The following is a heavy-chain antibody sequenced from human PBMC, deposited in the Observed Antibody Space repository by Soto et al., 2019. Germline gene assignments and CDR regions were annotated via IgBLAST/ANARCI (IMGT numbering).Heavy chain of an antibody. CDR3: ARIASVGYHFDY. Sequence: SETLSLTCTVSGGSMRSYYWSWIRQSPGKGLEWIGFISHTGNTNYNPSVKSRVTMSVDTPRNQFSLRLSSVTPADTAIYYCARIASVGYHFDYWGQGXLVTVYS. D-gene: IGHD1-26*01. J-gene: IGHJ4*02. V-gene: IGHV4-59*01. CDR2: ISHTGNT. CDR1: GGSMRSYY.